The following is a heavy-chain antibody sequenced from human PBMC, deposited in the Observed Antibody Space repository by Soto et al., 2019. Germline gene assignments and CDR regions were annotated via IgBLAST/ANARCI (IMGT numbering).Heavy chain of an antibody. J-gene: IGHJ3*02. CDR3: ARDKEAIVVVPAASYLYDAFDI. D-gene: IGHD2-2*01. CDR1: GLTFSIYS. Sequence: PGVSLRLSCSASGLTFSIYSIDWVRQAQGKGPEWVSYISSSSSTIYYADSVKGRFTISRDNAKNSLYLQMNSLRAEDTAVYYCARDKEAIVVVPAASYLYDAFDIWGQGTMVTVSS. V-gene: IGHV3-48*01. CDR2: ISSSSSTI.